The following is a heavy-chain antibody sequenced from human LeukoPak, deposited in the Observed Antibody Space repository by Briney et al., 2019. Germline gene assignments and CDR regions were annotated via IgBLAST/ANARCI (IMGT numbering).Heavy chain of an antibody. V-gene: IGHV3-48*03. Sequence: GGSLRLSCAASGFTFSSYEMNWVRQAPGKGLEWVSYISSSGSTIYYADSVKGRFTISRDNAKNSLYLQMNSLRAEDTAVYYCARTNYDSSGYQIDYWGQGTLVTVSS. J-gene: IGHJ4*02. CDR1: GFTFSSYE. CDR3: ARTNYDSSGYQIDY. D-gene: IGHD3-22*01. CDR2: ISSSGSTI.